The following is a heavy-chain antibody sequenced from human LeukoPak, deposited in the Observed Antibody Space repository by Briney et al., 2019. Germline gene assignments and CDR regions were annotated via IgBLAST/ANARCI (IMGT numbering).Heavy chain of an antibody. V-gene: IGHV1-2*02. Sequence: ASVKVSCKASGYTFTDYYIHWVRQGPGQGLEWMAWINPNSGGTRYAQNFQDRVTMTRDTSISTAYMELTSLRSDDTAVYYCARDSQVLPRGYFYYMDVWGTGTTVTVSS. CDR1: GYTFTDYY. J-gene: IGHJ6*03. CDR2: INPNSGGT. D-gene: IGHD2-15*01. CDR3: ARDSQVLPRGYFYYMDV.